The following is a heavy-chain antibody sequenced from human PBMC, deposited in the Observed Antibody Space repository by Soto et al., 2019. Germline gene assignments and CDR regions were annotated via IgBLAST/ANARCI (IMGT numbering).Heavy chain of an antibody. V-gene: IGHV3-13*01. CDR3: ARGGRGYYDSSSPLFDY. CDR1: AFTFSSYD. CDR2: IGTAGDT. D-gene: IGHD3-22*01. J-gene: IGHJ4*02. Sequence: GGSRRRPWPASAFTFSSYDRHWVRPATRKGLGWASGIGTAGDTYYPGSVKGRFTISRENAKNSLYLQMNSLRAGDTAVYYCARGGRGYYDSSSPLFDYWGQGTMVTVSS.